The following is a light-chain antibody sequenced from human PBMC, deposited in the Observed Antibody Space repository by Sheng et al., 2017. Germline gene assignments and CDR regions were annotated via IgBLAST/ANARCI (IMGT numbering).Light chain of an antibody. Sequence: QSALTQPASVSGSPGQSITISCTGTSSDVGGYNYVSWYQQHPDKAPKLMIYEVRNRPSGVSNRFSGSKSGNTASLTISGLQAEDEADYYCSSYTSSTYVVFGGGTKLTVL. CDR2: EVR. V-gene: IGLV2-14*01. CDR3: SSYTSSTYVV. CDR1: SSDVGGYNY. J-gene: IGLJ2*01.